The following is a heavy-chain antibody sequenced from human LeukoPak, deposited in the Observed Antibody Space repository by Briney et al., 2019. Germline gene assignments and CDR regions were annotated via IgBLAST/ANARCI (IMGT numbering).Heavy chain of an antibody. CDR3: AKVDYYDSSGNYPNWFDP. CDR2: ISDSGGST. J-gene: IGHJ5*02. D-gene: IGHD3-22*01. CDR1: GFTFSSYA. V-gene: IGHV3-23*01. Sequence: GGSLRLSCAASGFTFSSYAMSWVRQAPGKGLEWVSTISDSGGSTYYAGSLKGRFTISRDNYKNTLYLQMNSLRAEDTAVYYCAKVDYYDSSGNYPNWFDPWGQGTLVTVSS.